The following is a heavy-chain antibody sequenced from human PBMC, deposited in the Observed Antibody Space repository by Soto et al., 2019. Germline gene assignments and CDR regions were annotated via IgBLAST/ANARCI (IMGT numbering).Heavy chain of an antibody. J-gene: IGHJ4*02. Sequence: QVQLVESEGGVVQPGRSLKLSCAASGFTFSNYGMHWVRQAPGKGLEWLTVIPYDGTIAYYADSVTGPFTTSRYNCKNSLYLQTNSLRTEDPAVYYCAKEGPITNWYFDYWGQGTLVNVSS. CDR3: AKEGPITNWYFDY. CDR2: IPYDGTIA. D-gene: IGHD1-1*01. V-gene: IGHV3-30*18. CDR1: GFTFSNYG.